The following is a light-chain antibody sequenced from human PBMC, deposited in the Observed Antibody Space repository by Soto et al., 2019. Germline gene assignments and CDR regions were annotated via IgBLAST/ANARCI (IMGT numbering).Light chain of an antibody. V-gene: IGKV1-5*03. Sequence: DIQMTQSPSTLSASVGDRVILSCRASQSISTWLAWYQQTPGKAPKLLIYKASSLQTGAPSRFSGSGSGTEFTLTISSLEPDDFATYYCQQYNYRPWTFGQGTKVDI. CDR3: QQYNYRPWT. J-gene: IGKJ1*01. CDR2: KAS. CDR1: QSISTW.